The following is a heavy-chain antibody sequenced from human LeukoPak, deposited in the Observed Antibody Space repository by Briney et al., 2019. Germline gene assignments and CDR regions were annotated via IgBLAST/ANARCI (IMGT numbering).Heavy chain of an antibody. CDR3: AREVGYYDSSGYYYYFDY. Sequence: GSLRLSCAASGFTFSSYGMHWVRQAPGKGLEWVAVIWYGGSNKYYADSVKGRFTISRDNSKNTLYLQMNSLRAEDTAVYYCAREVGYYDSSGYYYYFDYWGPGTLVTVSS. CDR2: IWYGGSNK. D-gene: IGHD3-22*01. J-gene: IGHJ4*02. CDR1: GFTFSSYG. V-gene: IGHV3-33*01.